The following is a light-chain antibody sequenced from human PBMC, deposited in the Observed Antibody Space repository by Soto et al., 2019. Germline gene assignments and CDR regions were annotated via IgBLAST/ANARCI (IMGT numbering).Light chain of an antibody. CDR2: KAS. CDR1: QTISIW. V-gene: IGKV1-5*03. Sequence: DIQMTQSPSTLAGSVGERVTITCRASQTISIWLAWYQQKPGKAPKLLIYKASTLKSGVPSRFSGSGSGTEFTLTISSRQPDDFATDYCQHYNSYSEAFGQGTKVDIK. CDR3: QHYNSYSEA. J-gene: IGKJ1*01.